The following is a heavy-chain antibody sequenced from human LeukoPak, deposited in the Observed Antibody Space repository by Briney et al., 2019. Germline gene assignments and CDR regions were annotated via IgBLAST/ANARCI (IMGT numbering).Heavy chain of an antibody. CDR2: ISDSGGNT. J-gene: IGHJ4*02. V-gene: IGHV3-23*01. CDR1: GFTFNSYA. CDR3: ARHRSSWLIDY. Sequence: GGPLRLSCAASGFTFNSYAMSWVRQAPWERLQWVSGISDSGGNTYYADSVRGRFTISRGNSKNTLYLQMNSLRAEDTAVYYCARHRSSWLIDYWGQGTLVTVSS. D-gene: IGHD6-6*01.